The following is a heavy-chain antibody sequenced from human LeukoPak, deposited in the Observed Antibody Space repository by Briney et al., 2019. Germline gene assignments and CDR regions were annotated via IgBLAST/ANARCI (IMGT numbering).Heavy chain of an antibody. CDR3: AKQSYSGSYGDFDY. D-gene: IGHD1-26*01. V-gene: IGHV3-30*04. CDR2: ISYDGSNK. CDR1: EFTFSTYA. J-gene: IGHJ4*02. Sequence: GGSLRLSCAASEFTFSTYAIHWVRQAPGKGLEWVAVISYDGSNKYYADSVKGRFTISRDNSKNTLYLQMNSLRAEDTAVFYCAKQSYSGSYGDFDYWGQGTLVTVSS.